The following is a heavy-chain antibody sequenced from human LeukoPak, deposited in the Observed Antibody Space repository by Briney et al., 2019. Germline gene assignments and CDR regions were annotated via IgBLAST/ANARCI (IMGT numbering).Heavy chain of an antibody. J-gene: IGHJ5*02. CDR3: ARDSTSWKNWFDP. Sequence: SETLSLTCTVSGGSMSGYYWSWIRQPPGKGLEWIGYIYYNGNTNYSPSLKSRVTISIDTSKNQLSLKLSSVTAADTAVYYCARDSTSWKNWFDPRGQGILVTVSS. V-gene: IGHV4-59*01. CDR2: IYYNGNT. CDR1: GGSMSGYY. D-gene: IGHD2-2*01.